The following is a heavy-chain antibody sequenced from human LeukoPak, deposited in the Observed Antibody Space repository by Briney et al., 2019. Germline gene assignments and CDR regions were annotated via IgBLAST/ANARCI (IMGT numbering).Heavy chain of an antibody. V-gene: IGHV3-23*01. J-gene: IGHJ5*02. CDR1: GFAFSSYA. Sequence: GGSLRLSCAASGFAFSSYAMSWVRQAPGKGLEWVSAISGSGGSTYYADSVKGRFTISRDNSKNTLYLQMNSLRAEDTAVYYCAKDAEVGGYSGYNWFDPWGQGTLVTVSS. D-gene: IGHD5-12*01. CDR2: ISGSGGST. CDR3: AKDAEVGGYSGYNWFDP.